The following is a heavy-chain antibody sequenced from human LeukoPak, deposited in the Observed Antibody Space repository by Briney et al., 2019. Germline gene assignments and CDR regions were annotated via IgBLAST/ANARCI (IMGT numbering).Heavy chain of an antibody. J-gene: IGHJ4*02. D-gene: IGHD6-19*01. CDR2: IYYSGST. V-gene: IGHV4-39*01. CDR3: ARRPSSADTTPFDY. Sequence: PSETLSLTCTVSGGSISSSSYYWGWIRQPPGKGLGWIGSIYYSGSTYYNPSLKSRVTISVDTSKNQFSLKLSSVTAADTAVYYCARRPSSADTTPFDYWGQGTLVTVSS. CDR1: GGSISSSSYY.